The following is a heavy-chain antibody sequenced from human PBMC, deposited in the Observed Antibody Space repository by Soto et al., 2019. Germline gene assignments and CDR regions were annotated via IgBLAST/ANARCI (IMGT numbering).Heavy chain of an antibody. V-gene: IGHV3-53*01. CDR2: IYSGGTT. CDR3: ARTGYCTSTSCSKYGMDV. J-gene: IGHJ6*02. Sequence: EVQLVESGGGLIQPGGSLRLSCAASGFTVSSNYMSWVRQAPGKGLEWVSSIYSGGTTNYADSVKGRFTISRDNSENTLNLQMNTLRAEDTAVYYWARTGYCTSTSCSKYGMDVWGQGTTVTVSS. D-gene: IGHD2-2*01. CDR1: GFTVSSNY.